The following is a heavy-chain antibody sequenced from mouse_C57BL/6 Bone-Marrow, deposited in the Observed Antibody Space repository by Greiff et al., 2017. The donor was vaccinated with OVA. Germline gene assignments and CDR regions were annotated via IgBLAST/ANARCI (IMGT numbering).Heavy chain of an antibody. CDR2: IYPGSGST. J-gene: IGHJ3*01. CDR1: GYTFTSYW. D-gene: IGHD4-1*01. Sequence: QVHVKQSGAELVKPGASVKMSCKASGYTFTSYWITWVKQRPGQGLEWIGDIYPGSGSTNYNEKFKSKATLTVDTSSSTAYMQLSSLTSEDSAVYYCARTGPWFAYWGQGTLVTVSA. CDR3: ARTGPWFAY. V-gene: IGHV1-55*01.